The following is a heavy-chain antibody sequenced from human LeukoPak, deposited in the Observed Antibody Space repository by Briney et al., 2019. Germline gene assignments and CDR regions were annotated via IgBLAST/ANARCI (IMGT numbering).Heavy chain of an antibody. CDR1: GFTFSSYS. J-gene: IGHJ6*03. V-gene: IGHV3-21*01. Sequence: GGSLRLSCAASGFTFSSYSMNWVRQAPGKGLEWVSSISSSSSYIYYADSVKGRFTISRDNAKNSLYLQMNSLRAEDTAVYYCARARYSGSYPHYYYYYMDVWGKGTTVTVSS. CDR2: ISSSSSYI. CDR3: ARARYSGSYPHYYYYYMDV. D-gene: IGHD1-26*01.